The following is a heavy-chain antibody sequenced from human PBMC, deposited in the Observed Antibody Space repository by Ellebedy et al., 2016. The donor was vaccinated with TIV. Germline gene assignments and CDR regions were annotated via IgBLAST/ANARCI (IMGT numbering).Heavy chain of an antibody. CDR2: IHPSGGST. V-gene: IGHV1-46*01. Sequence: AASVQVSCKASGYTFTSYYMHWVRQAPGQGLEWMGIIHPSGGSTSFAQKFQGRVTMTRDTSTTTVYMELRSLRSEDTAVYYCARDLSVGTRNYYFGMDVWGQGTTVTVSS. CDR1: GYTFTSYY. CDR3: ARDLSVGTRNYYFGMDV. J-gene: IGHJ6*02. D-gene: IGHD2-2*01.